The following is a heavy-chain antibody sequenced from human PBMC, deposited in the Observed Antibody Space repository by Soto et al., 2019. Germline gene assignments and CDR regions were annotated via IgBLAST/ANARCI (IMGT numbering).Heavy chain of an antibody. V-gene: IGHV1-69*02. J-gene: IGHJ4*02. Sequence: QVQLVQSGAEVKKPGSSVKVSCKASGGTFSSYTISWVRQAPGQGLEWMGRIIPILGIANYARKFQGRVTITADKSTSTAYMELSSLRSEDTAVYYCARSPSPYSGYDFDYWGQGTLVTVSS. D-gene: IGHD5-12*01. CDR2: IIPILGIA. CDR1: GGTFSSYT. CDR3: ARSPSPYSGYDFDY.